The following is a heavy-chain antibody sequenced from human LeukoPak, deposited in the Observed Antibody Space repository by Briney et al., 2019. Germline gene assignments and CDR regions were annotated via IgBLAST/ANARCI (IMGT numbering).Heavy chain of an antibody. CDR2: ISWNSGSI. Sequence: PGGSLRLSCAASGFTFDDYAMHWVRQAPGKGLEWVSGISWNSGSIGYADSAKGRFTISRDNAKNSLYLQMNSLRAEDMALYYCAKDRGSGWSGLYNDAFDIWGQGTMVTVSS. J-gene: IGHJ3*02. D-gene: IGHD6-19*01. CDR3: AKDRGSGWSGLYNDAFDI. CDR1: GFTFDDYA. V-gene: IGHV3-9*03.